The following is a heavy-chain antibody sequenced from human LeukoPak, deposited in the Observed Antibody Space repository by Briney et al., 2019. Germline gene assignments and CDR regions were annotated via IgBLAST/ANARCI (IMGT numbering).Heavy chain of an antibody. V-gene: IGHV3-15*01. CDR2: IKSKTDGGAA. CDR3: TTAQKNYCGKIVLATFDY. Sequence: PGGSLRLSCAASGVTFSDVWMSWVRQAPGKGLDWVGRIKSKTDGGAADYAAPVKGRFTISRDDSKNTVFLQMNGLRIEDTGVDYCTTAQKNYCGKIVLATFDYWGQGTLVTVSS. CDR1: GVTFSDVW. J-gene: IGHJ4*02. D-gene: IGHD3-10*01.